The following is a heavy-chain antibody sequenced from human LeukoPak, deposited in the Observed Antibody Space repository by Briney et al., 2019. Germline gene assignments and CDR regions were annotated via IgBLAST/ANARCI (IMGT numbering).Heavy chain of an antibody. CDR2: ISGSGGST. Sequence: GGSLRLSCAASGFTFNSYAMSWVRQAPGKGLEWVSAISGSGGSTYYADSVKGRFTISRDNSKNTLYLQMNSLRAEGTAVYYCARQVAVAGATNWFDPWGQGTLVTVSS. D-gene: IGHD6-19*01. V-gene: IGHV3-23*01. J-gene: IGHJ5*02. CDR3: ARQVAVAGATNWFDP. CDR1: GFTFNSYA.